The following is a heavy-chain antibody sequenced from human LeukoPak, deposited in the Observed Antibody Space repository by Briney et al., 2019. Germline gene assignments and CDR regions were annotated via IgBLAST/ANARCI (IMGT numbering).Heavy chain of an antibody. CDR2: IYPGDSDT. J-gene: IGHJ4*02. Sequence: GESLKISCKGSGYSFTSYWIGWVRQMPGKGLEWMGIIYPGDSDTRYSPSFQGQVTIPADKSISTAYLQWSSLKASDTAMYYCARRSLCSSTSCYEFFDYWGQGPLVTVSS. CDR3: ARRSLCSSTSCYEFFDY. D-gene: IGHD2-2*01. CDR1: GYSFTSYW. V-gene: IGHV5-51*01.